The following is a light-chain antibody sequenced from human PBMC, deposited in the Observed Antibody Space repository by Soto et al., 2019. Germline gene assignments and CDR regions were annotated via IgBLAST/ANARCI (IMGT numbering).Light chain of an antibody. V-gene: IGKV3-20*01. CDR1: QSIANS. CDR2: GAS. CDR3: QQYSKWPIT. J-gene: IGKJ5*01. Sequence: EIVLTQSPGTLSLSPGERASLSCRASQSIANSLAWYQQKPGQAPRLLIFGASNRATGIPDRFSGSGSGTDFTLTISRLEPEDFAVYYCQQYSKWPITFGQGTRLEIK.